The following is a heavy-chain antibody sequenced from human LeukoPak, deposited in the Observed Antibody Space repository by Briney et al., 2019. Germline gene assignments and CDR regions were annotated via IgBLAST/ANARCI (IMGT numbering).Heavy chain of an antibody. V-gene: IGHV3-64*01. D-gene: IGHD2-2*01. CDR3: ASGVVPAAPPDY. CDR2: ISSNGGST. J-gene: IGHJ4*02. Sequence: GSLRLSCAASGFTFSSYAMHWVRQAPGKGLEYVSAISSNGGSTYYANSVKGRFTISRDNSKNTLYLQMGSLRAEDMAVYYCASGVVPAAPPDYWGQGTLVTVSS. CDR1: GFTFSSYA.